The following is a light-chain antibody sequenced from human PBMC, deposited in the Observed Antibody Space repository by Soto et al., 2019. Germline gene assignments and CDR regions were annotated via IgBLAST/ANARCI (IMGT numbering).Light chain of an antibody. CDR2: GAS. V-gene: IGKV3-20*01. CDR1: QSVSSSY. CDR3: QQYGSSIT. J-gene: IGKJ5*01. Sequence: ELVVTQSPGTLYLSPGERATLSCRASQSVSSSYLAWYQQKPGQAPRLLIYGASSRATGIPDRFSGSGSGTDFTLTISSLEPEDCAVYYCQQYGSSITFGQGTRLEIK.